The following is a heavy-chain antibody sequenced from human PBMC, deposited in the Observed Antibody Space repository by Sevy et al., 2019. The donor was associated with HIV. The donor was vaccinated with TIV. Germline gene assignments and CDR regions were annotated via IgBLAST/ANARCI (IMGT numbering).Heavy chain of an antibody. V-gene: IGHV3-43D*04. CDR3: AKEGAMSAAGAHYFDY. J-gene: IGHJ4*02. D-gene: IGHD6-13*01. CDR2: ISWDGGST. CDR1: GFTFDDYA. Sequence: GGCLRLSCAASGFTFDDYAMHWVRQAPGKGLEWVSLISWDGGSTYYADSVKGRFTISRDNSKNSLYLQMNSLRAEDTALYYCAKEGAMSAAGAHYFDYWGQGTLVTVSS.